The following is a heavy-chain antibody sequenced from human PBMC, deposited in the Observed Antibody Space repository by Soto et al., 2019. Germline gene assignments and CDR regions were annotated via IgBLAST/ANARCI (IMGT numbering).Heavy chain of an antibody. CDR2: TIPIFGTA. D-gene: IGHD3-10*01. Sequence: QVQLVQSGAEVKKPGSSVKVSCKASAGTFSSYAISWVRQAPGQGLEWMGGTIPIFGTANYAQKFQGRVTITADESTSTAYMELSSLSSEATAVYYCTRSYYGSGKGYYYDYDMDVWGQGTKVTVSS. V-gene: IGHV1-69*01. CDR1: AGTFSSYA. CDR3: TRSYYGSGKGYYYDYDMDV. J-gene: IGHJ6*02.